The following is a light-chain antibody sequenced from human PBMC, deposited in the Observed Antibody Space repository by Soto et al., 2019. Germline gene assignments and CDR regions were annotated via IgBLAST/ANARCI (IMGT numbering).Light chain of an antibody. CDR3: QQYDSLTWT. CDR2: DTS. Sequence: DIQMTQSPSSLSASVGDRVTITCQASQDISIYLNWYQQKLGKAPKLLIYDTSTLGTGVPARFCGSGSGTDFTLTINSLQPEDIATYYCQQYDSLTWTFGQGTRVEVK. V-gene: IGKV1-33*01. CDR1: QDISIY. J-gene: IGKJ1*01.